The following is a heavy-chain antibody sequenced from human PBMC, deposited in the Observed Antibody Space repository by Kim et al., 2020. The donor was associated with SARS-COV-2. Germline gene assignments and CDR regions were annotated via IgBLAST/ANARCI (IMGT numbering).Heavy chain of an antibody. Sequence: GGSLRLSCAASGFTFSSYAMHWVRQAPGKGLQWVAVISYDGSNKYYADSVKGRFTISRDNSKNTMYVQMKSLRPEDTAVYYCVRVVRSSGSYYNALYYSYGMDVWGQGTTVTVSS. CDR1: GFTFSSYA. V-gene: IGHV3-30-3*01. J-gene: IGHJ6*02. CDR2: ISYDGSNK. D-gene: IGHD3-10*01. CDR3: VRVVRSSGSYYNALYYSYGMDV.